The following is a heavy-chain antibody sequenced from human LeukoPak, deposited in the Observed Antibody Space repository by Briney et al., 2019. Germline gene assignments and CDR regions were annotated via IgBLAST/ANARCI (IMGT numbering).Heavy chain of an antibody. V-gene: IGHV3-74*01. D-gene: IGHD6-13*01. CDR3: ARVDGSSSCPDY. CDR2: IKSDGST. J-gene: IGHJ4*02. CDR1: GFTFSTFW. Sequence: GGSLRLSCAASGFTFSTFWLHWVRQAPGKGLVWVSRIKSDGSTNYADSVKGRFAISRDNAKNLLYLEMNSLRAEDTALYYCARVDGSSSCPDYWGQGTVVRVSA.